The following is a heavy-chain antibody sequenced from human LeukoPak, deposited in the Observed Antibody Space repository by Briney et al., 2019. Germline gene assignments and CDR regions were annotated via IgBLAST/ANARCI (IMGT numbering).Heavy chain of an antibody. CDR3: AVRPYYDSSGDFRY. J-gene: IGHJ4*02. Sequence: PSETLSLTCTVSGGSISGYHWSWIRQSPGKGLEWIGYIYYSGSTNYNPSLKTRVTISVDTSKKSFSLRLSSVTAADTAVYYCAVRPYYDSSGDFRYWGQGTLVTVSS. CDR1: GGSISGYH. V-gene: IGHV4-59*08. D-gene: IGHD3-22*01. CDR2: IYYSGST.